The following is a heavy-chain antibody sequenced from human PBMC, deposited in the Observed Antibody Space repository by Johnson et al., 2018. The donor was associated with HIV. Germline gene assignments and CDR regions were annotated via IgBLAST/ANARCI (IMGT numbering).Heavy chain of an antibody. Sequence: QVQLVESGGGVVQPGGSLRLSCAASGFTFSSYGMHWVRQAPGKGLEWVAFIRYDASNKYYADSVKGRFTISRDNSKNTLYLQMNSLRPEDTAVYYCARERTWDYDMAFDIWGQGTMVTVSS. V-gene: IGHV3-30*02. D-gene: IGHD3-22*01. CDR1: GFTFSSYG. CDR2: IRYDASNK. CDR3: ARERTWDYDMAFDI. J-gene: IGHJ3*02.